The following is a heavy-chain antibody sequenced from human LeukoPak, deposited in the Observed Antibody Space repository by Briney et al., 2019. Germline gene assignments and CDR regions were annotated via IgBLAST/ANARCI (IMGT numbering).Heavy chain of an antibody. CDR3: ARHISSGGTYAHFDY. V-gene: IGHV4-59*08. Sequence: PSETLSLTCTVSGGSISSYYWSWIRQPPRKGLEWIGYIHYNGITNYNPSLKTRVTMSLDTSKNQVSLNLNSVTAADTAVYYCARHISSGGTYAHFDYWGQGTLVTVSS. CDR2: IHYNGIT. CDR1: GGSISSYY. D-gene: IGHD1-26*01. J-gene: IGHJ4*02.